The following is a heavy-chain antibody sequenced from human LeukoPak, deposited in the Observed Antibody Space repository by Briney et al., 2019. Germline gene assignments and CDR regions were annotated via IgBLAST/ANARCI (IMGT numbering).Heavy chain of an antibody. Sequence: PSETLSLTCTDSGDPISDYCWTWIRQPAGKGLEWIGRIYGNGSTNYNPSLKSRVAMSIDTSKMQFSLKLRSVTAADTAVYYCARVGEWLFDIDVWGKGTTVIVSS. CDR1: GDPISDYC. CDR2: IYGNGST. D-gene: IGHD3-16*01. J-gene: IGHJ6*03. V-gene: IGHV4-4*07. CDR3: ARVGEWLFDIDV.